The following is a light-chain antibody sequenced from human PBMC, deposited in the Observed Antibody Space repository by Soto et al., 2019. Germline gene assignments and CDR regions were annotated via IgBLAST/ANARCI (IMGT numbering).Light chain of an antibody. J-gene: IGKJ3*01. V-gene: IGKV3-20*01. CDR3: QQYGSSPL. Sequence: EIVLTQSPGTLSLSPGERATLSCRASQSVSSSYLAWYQQKPGQAPRLLIYGAFSRATGIPDRFSGSGSGTDSTLTISRLEPEDFAVYYCQQYGSSPLFGPGTKVDIK. CDR2: GAF. CDR1: QSVSSSY.